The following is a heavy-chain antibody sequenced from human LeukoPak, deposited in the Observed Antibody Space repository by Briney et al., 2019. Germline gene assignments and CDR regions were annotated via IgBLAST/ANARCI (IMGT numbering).Heavy chain of an antibody. CDR1: GGSFSAYY. CDR2: INHSGST. CDR3: ARGQRITMTD. Sequence: PSETLSLTCAVYGGSFSAYYWSWIRQPPGKGLEWIGEINHSGSTNYNPSLKSRVAISVHTSRNQFSLRLSSVTAADTAVYYCARGQRITMTDWGQGTLVTVSS. J-gene: IGHJ4*02. V-gene: IGHV4-34*01. D-gene: IGHD3-22*01.